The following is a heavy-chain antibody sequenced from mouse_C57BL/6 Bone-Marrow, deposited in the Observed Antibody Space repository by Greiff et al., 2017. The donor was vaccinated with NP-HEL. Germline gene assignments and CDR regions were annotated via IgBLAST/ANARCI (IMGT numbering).Heavy chain of an antibody. CDR3: AKGGGYFDV. J-gene: IGHJ1*03. CDR2: IWSGGST. CDR1: GFSLTSYG. V-gene: IGHV2-2*01. Sequence: QVQLKESGPGLVQPSQSLSITCTVSGFSLTSYGVHWVRQSPGKGLEWLGVIWSGGSTDYNAAFISRLSISKDNSKSQVFFKMNSLQADDTAINYCAKGGGYFDVWGTGTTVTVSS.